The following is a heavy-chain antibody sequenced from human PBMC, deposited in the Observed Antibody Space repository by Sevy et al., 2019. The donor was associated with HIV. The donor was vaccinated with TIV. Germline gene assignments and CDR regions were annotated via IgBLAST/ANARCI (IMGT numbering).Heavy chain of an antibody. J-gene: IGHJ5*02. CDR1: GGSISSYY. CDR2: IYTSGST. Sequence: SETLSLTCTVSGGSISSYYWSWIRQPAGKGLEWIGRIYTSGSTNYNPSLKSRVTMSVDTSKNQFSLKLSSVTAADTAGYYCARDRGDCSGGSCYLSWFDPWGQGTLVTVSS. D-gene: IGHD2-15*01. V-gene: IGHV4-4*07. CDR3: ARDRGDCSGGSCYLSWFDP.